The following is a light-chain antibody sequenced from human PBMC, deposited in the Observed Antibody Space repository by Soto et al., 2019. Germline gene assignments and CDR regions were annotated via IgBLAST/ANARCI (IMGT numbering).Light chain of an antibody. CDR3: SSFTGSNYV. CDR2: DVS. V-gene: IGLV2-14*03. CDR1: ISDVGGYNF. J-gene: IGLJ1*01. Sequence: QSALTQPASVSGSPGQSITISCTGTISDVGGYNFVSWYQQYPGKAPKLMICDVSNRPSGVSNRFSGSKSGNTASLTISGLQAEDEVDYYCSSFTGSNYVFGTGTKVTVL.